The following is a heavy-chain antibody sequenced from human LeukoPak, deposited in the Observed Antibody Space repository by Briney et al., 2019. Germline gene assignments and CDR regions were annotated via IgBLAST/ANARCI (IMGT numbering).Heavy chain of an antibody. J-gene: IGHJ6*03. V-gene: IGHV4-39*07. CDR1: GGSISSSSYY. D-gene: IGHD4-23*01. Sequence: SETLSLTCTVSGGSISSSSYYWGWIRQPPGKGLEWIGSIYYSGSTYYNPSLKSRVTISVDTSKNQFSLKLSSVTAADTAVYYCARGATVVTPFYYYYYYMDVWGKGTTVTVSS. CDR3: ARGATVVTPFYYYYYYMDV. CDR2: IYYSGST.